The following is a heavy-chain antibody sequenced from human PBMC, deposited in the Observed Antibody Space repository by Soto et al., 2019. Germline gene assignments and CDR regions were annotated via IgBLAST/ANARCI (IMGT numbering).Heavy chain of an antibody. D-gene: IGHD2-15*01. V-gene: IGHV1-69*13. Sequence: SVKVSCKASGGTFSSYAISWVRQAPGQGLEWMGGIIPIFGTANYAQKFQGRVTITADESTSTAYMELSSLRSEDTAVYYCARALAEPGYCSGGSCYYYYYGMDVWGQGTTVTVSS. J-gene: IGHJ6*02. CDR2: IIPIFGTA. CDR1: GGTFSSYA. CDR3: ARALAEPGYCSGGSCYYYYYGMDV.